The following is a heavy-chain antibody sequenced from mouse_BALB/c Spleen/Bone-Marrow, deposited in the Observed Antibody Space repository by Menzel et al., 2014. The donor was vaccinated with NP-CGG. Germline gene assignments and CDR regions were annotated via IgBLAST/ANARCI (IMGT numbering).Heavy chain of an antibody. Sequence: QVQLKQSGAELVRPGASVKLSCKASGYSFITYWMNWLKQRPGEGLEWIGMIHPSDSETRLNQKFNDKATLTVDESSSIVYMQLSSPTSEDSAVYYCARGHYSMDYWGQGTSVIVSS. CDR3: ARGHYSMDY. V-gene: IGHV1-61*01. J-gene: IGHJ4*01. CDR2: IHPSDSET. CDR1: GYSFITYW.